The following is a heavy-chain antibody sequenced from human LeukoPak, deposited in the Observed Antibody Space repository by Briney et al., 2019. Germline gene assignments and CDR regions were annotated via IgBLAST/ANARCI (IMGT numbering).Heavy chain of an antibody. J-gene: IGHJ3*02. D-gene: IGHD3/OR15-3a*01. CDR1: GFTVSSNY. Sequence: GGSLRLSCAASGFTVSSNYMSWVRQAPGKGLEWVSAISGSGGSTYYADSVKGRFTISRDNSKNTLYLQMNSLRAEDTAVYYCARDGTGFKGHGAFDIWGQGTMVTVSS. V-gene: IGHV3-53*01. CDR3: ARDGTGFKGHGAFDI. CDR2: ISGSGGST.